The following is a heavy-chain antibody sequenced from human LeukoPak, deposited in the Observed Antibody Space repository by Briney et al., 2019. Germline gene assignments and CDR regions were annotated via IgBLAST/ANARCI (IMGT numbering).Heavy chain of an antibody. J-gene: IGHJ4*02. CDR3: ARRGGFFDF. D-gene: IGHD3-16*01. CDR1: GGSISRYY. V-gene: IGHV4-59*12. Sequence: SETLSLTCTVSGGSISRYYWSWIRQPPGKGLEWIGYIYYSGSTNFNPSLKSRVTISVDTSKNQFSLKLSSVTAADTAFYYCARRGGFFDFWGQGTLVTVSS. CDR2: IYYSGST.